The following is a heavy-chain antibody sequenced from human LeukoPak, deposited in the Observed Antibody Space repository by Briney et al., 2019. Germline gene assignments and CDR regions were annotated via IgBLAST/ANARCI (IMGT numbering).Heavy chain of an antibody. D-gene: IGHD5-18*01. J-gene: IGHJ4*02. CDR1: GFTFSSYG. V-gene: IGHV3-30*18. CDR3: AKDFIRYSYGTFDY. CDR2: ISYDGSNK. Sequence: PGRSLRLSCAASGFTFSSYGMHWVRQAPGQGLEWVAVISYDGSNKYYADSVKGRFTISRDNSKNTLYLQMNSLRAEDTAVYYCAKDFIRYSYGTFDYWGQGTLVTVSS.